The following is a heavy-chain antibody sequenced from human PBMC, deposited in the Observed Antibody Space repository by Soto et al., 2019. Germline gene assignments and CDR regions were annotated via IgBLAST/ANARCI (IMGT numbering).Heavy chain of an antibody. V-gene: IGHV1-69*01. CDR2: IIPIFGTA. CDR1: GGTFSSYA. Sequence: QVQLVRSGAEVKKPGSSVKVSCKASGGTFSSYASSWVRQAPGQGLEWMGGIIPIFGTANYAQKFQGRVTITADESTSTAYTELSSLRSEDTAVYYCAREEAPQGWFDPWGQGTLVTVSS. J-gene: IGHJ5*02. CDR3: AREEAPQGWFDP.